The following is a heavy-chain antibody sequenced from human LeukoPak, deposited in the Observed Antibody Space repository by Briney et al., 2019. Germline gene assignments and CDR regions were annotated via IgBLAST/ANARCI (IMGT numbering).Heavy chain of an antibody. J-gene: IGHJ4*02. CDR2: IFYTGAT. V-gene: IGHV4-31*03. CDR3: ARVTGTSGRYYFDF. D-gene: IGHD3-10*01. Sequence: SETLSPTCTVSGASINSGYYWGWIRQYPGKGLEWLGNIFYTGATSLNPSLKSRPLLSVDMSKNQFSLRLTSVTAADTAVYYCARVTGTSGRYYFDFWGQGTLVTVSS. CDR1: GASINSGYY.